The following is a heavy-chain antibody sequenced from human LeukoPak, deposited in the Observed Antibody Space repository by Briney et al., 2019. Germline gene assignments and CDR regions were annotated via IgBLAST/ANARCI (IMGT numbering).Heavy chain of an antibody. CDR1: GGSFSGYY. CDR2: INHSGST. CDR3: AREPLAAAGHSNLPWDIFDI. V-gene: IGHV4-34*01. Sequence: SETLSLTCAVYGGSFSGYYWSWIRQPPGKGLEWIGEINHSGSTNYNPSLKSRVTISVDTSKNQFSLKLSSVTAADTAVYYCAREPLAAAGHSNLPWDIFDIWGQGTMVTVSS. D-gene: IGHD6-13*01. J-gene: IGHJ3*02.